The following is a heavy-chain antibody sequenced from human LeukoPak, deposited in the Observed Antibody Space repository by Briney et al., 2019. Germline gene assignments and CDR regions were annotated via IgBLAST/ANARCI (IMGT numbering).Heavy chain of an antibody. Sequence: PSETLSLTCTVSGGSISSYYWSWIRQPPGKGLEWIGYIYYSGSTNYNPSLKSRVTISVDTSKNQFSLKLSSVTAADTAVYYCAREGYYYGSGSYYMNWFDPWGQGTLVTVSS. D-gene: IGHD3-10*01. CDR3: AREGYYYGSGSYYMNWFDP. CDR2: IYYSGST. V-gene: IGHV4-59*01. CDR1: GGSISSYY. J-gene: IGHJ5*02.